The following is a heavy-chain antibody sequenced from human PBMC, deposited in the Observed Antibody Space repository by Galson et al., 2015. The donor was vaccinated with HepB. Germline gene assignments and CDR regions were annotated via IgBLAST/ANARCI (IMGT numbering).Heavy chain of an antibody. V-gene: IGHV3-9*01. CDR3: ARGHGFFV. CDR2: VSWNSGNI. D-gene: IGHD3-10*01. Sequence: SLRLSCAASGFKFDDYAMHWVRQAPGKGLEWVSGVSWNSGNIDHADSVKGRFTISRDNAKNSLYLQMNSLRTEDTAVYYCARGHGFFVWGKGTTVTVSS. J-gene: IGHJ6*04. CDR1: GFKFDDYA.